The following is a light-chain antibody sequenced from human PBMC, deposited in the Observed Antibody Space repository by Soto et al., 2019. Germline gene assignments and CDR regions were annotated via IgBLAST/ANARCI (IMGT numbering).Light chain of an antibody. CDR3: QQYSNWPRT. CDR1: QRISSY. V-gene: IGKV3D-15*01. J-gene: IGKJ1*01. Sequence: EIVMTQSPATLSVSPGERATLSCRASQRISSYLAWYQHKPGQAPRLLIYGASSRATGIPERFSGSGSGTEFTLTISSLQSEDFAVYYCQQYSNWPRTFGQGTKVDI. CDR2: GAS.